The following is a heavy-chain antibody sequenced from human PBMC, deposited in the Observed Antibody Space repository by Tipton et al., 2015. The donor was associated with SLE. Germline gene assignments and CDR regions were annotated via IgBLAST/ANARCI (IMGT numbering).Heavy chain of an antibody. D-gene: IGHD3-22*01. Sequence: TLSLTCTVSGGSLSIAAYYCSWLRQHPGKGLEWIGYTYYTMSAHYNPSLKSRVIISLDTSKNHFSLKLSSVTAADTAVYYCARVPRTFYYDYSGHFDYWGPGTPVTVSS. CDR2: TYYTMSA. CDR1: GGSLSIAAYY. V-gene: IGHV4-31*03. J-gene: IGHJ4*02. CDR3: ARVPRTFYYDYSGHFDY.